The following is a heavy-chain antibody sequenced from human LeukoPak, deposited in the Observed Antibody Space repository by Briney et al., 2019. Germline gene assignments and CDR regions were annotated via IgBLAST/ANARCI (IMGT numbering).Heavy chain of an antibody. CDR3: ARELVRGVPVKYGMDV. Sequence: GASVKVSCKASGYTFTGYYMHWVRQAPGQGLEWMGWINPNSGGTNYAQKFQGRVTMTRDTSISTAYMELSRLRPDDTAVYYCARELVRGVPVKYGMDVWGQGTTVTVSS. D-gene: IGHD3-10*01. V-gene: IGHV1-2*02. CDR2: INPNSGGT. J-gene: IGHJ6*02. CDR1: GYTFTGYY.